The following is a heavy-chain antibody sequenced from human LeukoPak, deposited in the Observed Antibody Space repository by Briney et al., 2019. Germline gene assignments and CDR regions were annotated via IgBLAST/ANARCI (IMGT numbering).Heavy chain of an antibody. D-gene: IGHD6-19*01. CDR2: INHSGST. J-gene: IGHJ6*02. CDR1: GGSFSGYY. CDR3: ARVSGWYLYYYYYGTDV. V-gene: IGHV4-34*01. Sequence: SETLSLTCAVYGGSFSGYYWSWIRQPPGKGLEWIGEINHSGSTNYNPSLKSRVTISVDTSKNQFSPKLSSVTAADTAVYYCARVSGWYLYYYYYGTDVWGQGTTVTVSS.